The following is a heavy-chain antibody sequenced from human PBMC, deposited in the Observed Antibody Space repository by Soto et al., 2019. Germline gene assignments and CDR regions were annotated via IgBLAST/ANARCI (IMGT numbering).Heavy chain of an antibody. D-gene: IGHD2-2*03. V-gene: IGHV4-39*01. J-gene: IGHJ6*02. CDR1: GGSVSSSSYS. CDR3: ARLNGYCISTNCHGYYGMDV. Sequence: SATLCLTCTGSGGSVSSSSYSWGWIRQSPGKGLEWIGTIYSSENTYYNPSLMSRVTISVDTSKNEFSLKLSSVTAADTAVYYCARLNGYCISTNCHGYYGMDVWGQGTTVT. CDR2: IYSSENT.